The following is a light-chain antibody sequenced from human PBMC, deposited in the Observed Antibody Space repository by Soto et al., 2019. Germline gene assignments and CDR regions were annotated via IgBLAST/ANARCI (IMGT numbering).Light chain of an antibody. CDR3: QQVHSFPPT. CDR2: ATS. V-gene: IGKV1-9*01. CDR1: QEITSS. Sequence: QFTQSSSSRSASVGDRVTITCRASQEITSSVAWYQQQPEKAPKLLILATSRLQPGVPSRFSGSGSGTEFTLTISSLQPEDFATYYCQQVHSFPPTFGPGTKVDIK. J-gene: IGKJ3*01.